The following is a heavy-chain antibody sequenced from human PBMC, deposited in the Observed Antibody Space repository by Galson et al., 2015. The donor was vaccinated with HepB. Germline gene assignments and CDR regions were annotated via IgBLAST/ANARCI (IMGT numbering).Heavy chain of an antibody. CDR3: AKGAYMSSYSLYGMDA. Sequence: SLRPSGAASGFRFNIYDMNWVRHAPGKGLEWASGVKNSGGRTYYEGPGKGRFTISRDNAKNTVFLQMSSLRAEDTAIYYCAKGAYMSSYSLYGMDAWGQGTTVIVSS. CDR2: VKNSGGRT. J-gene: IGHJ6*02. D-gene: IGHD6-6*01. CDR1: GFRFNIYD. V-gene: IGHV3-23*01.